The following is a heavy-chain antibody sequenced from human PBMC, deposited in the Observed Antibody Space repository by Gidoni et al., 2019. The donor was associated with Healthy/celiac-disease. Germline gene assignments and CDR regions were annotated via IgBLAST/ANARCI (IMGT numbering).Heavy chain of an antibody. D-gene: IGHD6-13*01. J-gene: IGHJ4*02. V-gene: IGHV1-69*01. CDR1: GGTFSSYA. CDR3: ARETAAASSLYYFDY. CDR2: LIPICGTA. Sequence: VQLVQSGAEVKKPGSSVKVSCTASGGTFSSYAISGVRQAPGQGLEWMGGLIPICGTANYAQKFQGRVTITADESTSTAYMELSSLRSEDTAVYYCARETAAASSLYYFDYWGQGTLVTVSS.